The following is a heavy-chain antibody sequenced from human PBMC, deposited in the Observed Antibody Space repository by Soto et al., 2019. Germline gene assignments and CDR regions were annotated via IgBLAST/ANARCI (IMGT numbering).Heavy chain of an antibody. CDR1: GFTFSDYW. J-gene: IGHJ4*02. CDR3: ARKVGDY. Sequence: GGSLRLSCTASGFTFSDYWMSLVRQAPGKGLEWVANVKPDESEIYYVDSVKGRFTISRDNDKNSLYLQMNSLRAEDTAIYYCARKVGDYWGQGTLVTVSS. V-gene: IGHV3-7*01. CDR2: VKPDESEI. D-gene: IGHD1-26*01.